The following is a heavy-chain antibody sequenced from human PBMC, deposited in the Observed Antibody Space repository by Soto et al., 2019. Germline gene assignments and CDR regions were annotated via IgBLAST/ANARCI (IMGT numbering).Heavy chain of an antibody. D-gene: IGHD1-7*01. CDR2: IIPIFGTA. J-gene: IGHJ6*02. CDR1: GGTFSSYA. Sequence: SVKVSCNASGGTFSSYAISWVRQAPGQGLEWMGGIIPIFGTANYAQKFQGRVTITADESTSTAYMELSSLRSEDTAVYYCARGDGITGTQPGYYGMDVWGQGTTVTSP. CDR3: ARGDGITGTQPGYYGMDV. V-gene: IGHV1-69*13.